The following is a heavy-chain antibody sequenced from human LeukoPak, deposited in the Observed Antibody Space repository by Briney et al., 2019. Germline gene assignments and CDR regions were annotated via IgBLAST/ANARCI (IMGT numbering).Heavy chain of an antibody. D-gene: IGHD5-18*01. CDR3: ARGYGIDAFDI. J-gene: IGHJ3*02. V-gene: IGHV4-59*08. Sequence: PSETLSLTCTVSGGSISSYYWSWIRQPPGKGLEWIGYIYYNGSTNYNPSLKSRVTISVDTSKNQFPLKLSSVTAADTAVYYCARGYGIDAFDIWGQGTMVTVSS. CDR2: IYYNGST. CDR1: GGSISSYY.